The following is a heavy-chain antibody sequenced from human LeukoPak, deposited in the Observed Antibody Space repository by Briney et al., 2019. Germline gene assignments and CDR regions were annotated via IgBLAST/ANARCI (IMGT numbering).Heavy chain of an antibody. Sequence: ASVKVSCKASGYTFTGYYMHWVRQAPGQGLEWTGWINPNSGGTNYAQKFQGRVTMTRDTSISTAYMELSRLRSDDTAVYYCARPLRYFDWLPYAFYYYYGMDVWGQGTTVTVSS. CDR1: GYTFTGYY. J-gene: IGHJ6*02. D-gene: IGHD3-9*01. CDR2: INPNSGGT. V-gene: IGHV1-2*02. CDR3: ARPLRYFDWLPYAFYYYYGMDV.